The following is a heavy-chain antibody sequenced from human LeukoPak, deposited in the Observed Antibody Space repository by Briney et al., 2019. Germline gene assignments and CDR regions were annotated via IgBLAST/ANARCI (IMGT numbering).Heavy chain of an antibody. V-gene: IGHV1-69*05. CDR1: GGTFGSHA. CDR2: IIPISGTA. J-gene: IGHJ6*03. Sequence: ASVKVSCKASGGTFGSHAIAWVRQAPGQGPEWMGGIIPISGTANYAQKFQGRVAITTDDSTSTAYMELSSLTSDDTAVYYCARGLQYQLLKALGYYYMDVWGEGTTVTVSS. D-gene: IGHD2-2*01. CDR3: ARGLQYQLLKALGYYYMDV.